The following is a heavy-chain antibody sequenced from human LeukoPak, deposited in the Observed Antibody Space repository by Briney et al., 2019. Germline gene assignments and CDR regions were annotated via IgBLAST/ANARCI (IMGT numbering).Heavy chain of an antibody. CDR3: ARGGDYYGSGSYDY. J-gene: IGHJ4*02. V-gene: IGHV4-34*01. CDR2: INHSGST. CDR1: GGSISSYY. D-gene: IGHD3-10*01. Sequence: SETLSLTCTVSGGSISSYYWSWIRQPPGKGLEWIGEINHSGSTNYNPSLKSRVTISVDTSKNQFSLMLTSVTAADTAVYYCARGGDYYGSGSYDYWGQGTLVTVSS.